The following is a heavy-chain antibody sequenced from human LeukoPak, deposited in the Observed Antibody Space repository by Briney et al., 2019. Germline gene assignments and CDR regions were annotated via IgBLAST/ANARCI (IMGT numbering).Heavy chain of an antibody. J-gene: IGHJ6*03. CDR3: ARHIGGGIEDMDV. V-gene: IGHV4-59*08. CDR1: GGSIGIYY. D-gene: IGHD3-16*02. CDR2: IYVTGN. Sequence: SETLSLTCTVSGGSIGIYYWSWVRQSPGKGLEWLGYIYVTGNRYNPYLQSRVTISVDTSRNEFFLKMSSVTAADTAVYYCARHIGGGIEDMDVWGKGTKVTVSS.